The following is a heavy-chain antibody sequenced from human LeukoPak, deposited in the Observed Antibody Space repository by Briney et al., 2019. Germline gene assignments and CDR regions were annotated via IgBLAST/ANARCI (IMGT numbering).Heavy chain of an antibody. Sequence: GGSLRLSCAASGSTFSSYLMSWVRQAPGKGLEWVAYIKPDGSEKDYVDTVKGRFTISRDNAKNSLYLQMNSLRAEDTAVYYCARDFYDSSGYYHGGYWGQGTLVTVSA. J-gene: IGHJ4*02. CDR1: GSTFSSYL. CDR2: IKPDGSEK. CDR3: ARDFYDSSGYYHGGY. D-gene: IGHD3-22*01. V-gene: IGHV3-7*01.